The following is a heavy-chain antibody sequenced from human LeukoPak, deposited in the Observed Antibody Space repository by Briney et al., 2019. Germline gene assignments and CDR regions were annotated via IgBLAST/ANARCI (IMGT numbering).Heavy chain of an antibody. V-gene: IGHV3-66*01. CDR3: ARVRGSGSYFADC. CDR2: IYSGGTT. J-gene: IGHJ4*02. D-gene: IGHD1-26*01. Sequence: PGGSLRLSCAASGFTVSNKFMTWVRQAPGKGLEWVSVIYSGGTTYYADSVKGRFTISRDTSKNTLYLQMNSLRAEDTAVYYCARVRGSGSYFADCWGQGTLVTVSS. CDR1: GFTVSNKF.